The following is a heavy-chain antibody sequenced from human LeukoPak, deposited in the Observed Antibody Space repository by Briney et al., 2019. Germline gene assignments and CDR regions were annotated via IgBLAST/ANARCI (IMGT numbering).Heavy chain of an antibody. CDR3: ARGPGGVFDY. CDR1: GFTFSSYG. D-gene: IGHD3-16*01. J-gene: IGHJ4*02. Sequence: GGSPRLSCAAPGFTFSSYGMSWVRQAPGKGLEWVSSISGNGGRTYYADSVKGRFTISRDNSKNMLYLQMNSLRAEDTAVYYCARGPGGVFDYWGQGTLVTVSS. CDR2: ISGNGGRT. V-gene: IGHV3-23*01.